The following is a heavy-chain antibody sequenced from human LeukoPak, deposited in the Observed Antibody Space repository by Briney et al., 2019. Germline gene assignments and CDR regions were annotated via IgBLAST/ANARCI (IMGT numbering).Heavy chain of an antibody. CDR2: ISGSGGST. V-gene: IGHV3-23*01. D-gene: IGHD3-3*01. CDR3: ARGLRFLEWLSYFDY. Sequence: GGSLRLSCAASGFTFSSYAMSWVRQAPGKGLEWVSAISGSGGSTYYADSVKGRFTISRDNSKNTLYLQMNSLRAEDTAVYYCARGLRFLEWLSYFDYWGQGTLVTVPS. J-gene: IGHJ4*02. CDR1: GFTFSSYA.